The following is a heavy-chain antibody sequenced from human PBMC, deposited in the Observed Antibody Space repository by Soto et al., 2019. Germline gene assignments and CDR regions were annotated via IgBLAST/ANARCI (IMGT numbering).Heavy chain of an antibody. Sequence: QVQRVQSGAEVKKPGSSVKVSCKASGGTFSSYAISWVRQAPGQGLEWMGGIIPIFGTANYAQKFQGRVTITADESTRTAYMELSSLRSEDTAVYYCARDKVGYYDSSGYYRVSVPPDYYYGMDVWGQGTTVTVSS. V-gene: IGHV1-69*01. D-gene: IGHD3-22*01. CDR1: GGTFSSYA. CDR3: ARDKVGYYDSSGYYRVSVPPDYYYGMDV. J-gene: IGHJ6*02. CDR2: IIPIFGTA.